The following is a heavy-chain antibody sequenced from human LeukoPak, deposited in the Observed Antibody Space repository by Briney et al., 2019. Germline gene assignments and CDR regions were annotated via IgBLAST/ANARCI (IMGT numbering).Heavy chain of an antibody. J-gene: IGHJ4*02. Sequence: GRSLRLSCAASGFTFDDYAMQWVRQAPGKGLEWVSGISWNSGSIGYADSVKGRFTISRDNAKNSLYLQMNSLRAEDMALYYCAKDKGDTIFGGGLDYWGQGTLVTVSS. CDR3: AKDKGDTIFGGGLDY. D-gene: IGHD3-3*01. V-gene: IGHV3-9*03. CDR1: GFTFDDYA. CDR2: ISWNSGSI.